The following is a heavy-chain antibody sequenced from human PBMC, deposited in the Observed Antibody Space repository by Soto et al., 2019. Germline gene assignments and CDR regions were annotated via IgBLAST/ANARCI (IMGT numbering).Heavy chain of an antibody. Sequence: QVLLQESGPGLVKPSGTLSLTCTVSGGSIRSSNWWTWVRQPPGKGLEWIGEIYHSGSSKYNPSLKSRVTILVDKSKNHFSLRLNSVAAADTAVYYCARGSGFSYGYDFWGQGTLVTVSS. V-gene: IGHV4-4*02. CDR1: GGSIRSSNW. CDR3: ARGSGFSYGYDF. CDR2: IYHSGSS. J-gene: IGHJ4*02. D-gene: IGHD5-18*01.